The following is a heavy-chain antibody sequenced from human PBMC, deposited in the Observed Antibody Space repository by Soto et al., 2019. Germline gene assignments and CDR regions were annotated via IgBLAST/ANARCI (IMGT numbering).Heavy chain of an antibody. CDR1: GASISNAY. V-gene: IGHV4-4*07. CDR2: IHSSGTF. Sequence: QVQLQESGPGLVKPSETLSLTCTVSGASISNAYWSWIRQAAGKRLEWIGRIHSSGTFNYNPSLKSRVSILRDRSTNQLSLKLSSVPAADMAVYSCARNNIVSKGVGMDVWGQGTTVTVSS. CDR3: ARNNIVSKGVGMDV. D-gene: IGHD5-12*01. J-gene: IGHJ6*02.